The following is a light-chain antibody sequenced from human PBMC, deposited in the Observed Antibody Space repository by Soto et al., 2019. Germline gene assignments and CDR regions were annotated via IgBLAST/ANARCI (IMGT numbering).Light chain of an antibody. CDR2: GAF. J-gene: IGKJ5*01. CDR3: QQRNVWPPVT. V-gene: IGKV3-11*01. Sequence: LTPSPGTLTCSPRERPTLSSTSSPSVTNFLAWYQQKPGQAPRLLIYGAFNRATGIPARFSGSGSGTDFTLTISSLEPEDSAVYYCQQRNVWPPVTFGQGTRLEI. CDR1: PSVTNF.